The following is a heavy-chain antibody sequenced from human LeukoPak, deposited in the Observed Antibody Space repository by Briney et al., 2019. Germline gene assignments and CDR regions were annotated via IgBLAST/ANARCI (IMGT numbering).Heavy chain of an antibody. J-gene: IGHJ4*02. V-gene: IGHV3-23*01. CDR3: AKDLRSTSQYYFEY. CDR1: GFTFSNYA. Sequence: GGSLRLSCVASGFTFSNYAMTWVRQAPGKGLEWVSGFSSGGSIYYADSVKGRFTISRDNSKNTLYLQMNSLRAEDTAIYYCAKDLRSTSQYYFEYWGQGTLVTVSS. D-gene: IGHD2-2*01. CDR2: FSSGGSI.